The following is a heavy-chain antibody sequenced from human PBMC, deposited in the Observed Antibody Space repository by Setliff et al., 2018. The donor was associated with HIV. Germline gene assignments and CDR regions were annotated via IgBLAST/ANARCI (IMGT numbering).Heavy chain of an antibody. D-gene: IGHD6-13*01. V-gene: IGHV2-5*02. CDR1: GFSLSTSGAA. CDR2: LYWDDDK. Sequence: SGPTLVNPTQTLTLTCTFSGFSLSTSGAAVGWIRQPPGKALEWLAILYWDDDKRYTPSLNNRLTITKGTSKNQVVLTMTNVDPVDTATYFCARRAGSSWFRYYFDYWGQGALVTVSS. CDR3: ARRAGSSWFRYYFDY. J-gene: IGHJ4*02.